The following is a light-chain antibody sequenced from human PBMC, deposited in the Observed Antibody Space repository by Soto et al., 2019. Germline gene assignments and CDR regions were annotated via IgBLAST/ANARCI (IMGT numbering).Light chain of an antibody. Sequence: EIVLTQFPGTLSLSPGERATLSCRASQSLHSNFLVWYQQKPGQAPRLLISSASRRATGIPDRFSGSGSGTEFTLTISSLQPEDYATYYCQQHNSFPRSFGQGTKLEIK. CDR1: QSLHSNF. CDR2: SAS. CDR3: QQHNSFPRS. J-gene: IGKJ2*01. V-gene: IGKV3-20*01.